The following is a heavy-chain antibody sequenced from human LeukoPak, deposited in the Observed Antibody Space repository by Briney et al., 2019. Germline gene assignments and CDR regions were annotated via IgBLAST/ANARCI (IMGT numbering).Heavy chain of an antibody. D-gene: IGHD6-6*01. CDR1: GYTFTSYG. CDR3: ARRYSSSSWGYYYYMDV. J-gene: IGHJ6*03. V-gene: IGHV1-18*01. CDR2: ISAYNGNT. Sequence: ASVKVSCKASGYTFTSYGISWVRQAPGQGLEWMGWISAYNGNTNYAQKLQGRVTMTTDTSTSTAYMELRSLRSDDTAVYYCARRYSSSSWGYYYYMDVWGKGTTVTVSS.